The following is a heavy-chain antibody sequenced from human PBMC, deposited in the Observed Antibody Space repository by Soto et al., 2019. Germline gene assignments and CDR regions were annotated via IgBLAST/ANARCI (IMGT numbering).Heavy chain of an antibody. CDR1: GFTFSNYG. V-gene: IGHV3-33*01. Sequence: GGSLRLSCAASGFTFSNYGMHWVRQAPGKGLEWVAVIWYDGSNKYYADSVKGRFTISRDNSKNTLYLQMNSLRAEDTAVYYCARDSDTASAFGDYWGPGTLVTVSS. CDR3: ARDSDTASAFGDY. CDR2: IWYDGSNK. J-gene: IGHJ4*02. D-gene: IGHD5-18*01.